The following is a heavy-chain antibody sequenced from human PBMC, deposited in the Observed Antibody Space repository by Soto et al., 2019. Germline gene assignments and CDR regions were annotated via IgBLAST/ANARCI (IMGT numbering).Heavy chain of an antibody. D-gene: IGHD3-10*01. CDR3: ARAPRGGVIIVITSAQIDY. CDR2: ISPDGGST. CDR1: GYDFSDHY. J-gene: IGHJ4*02. Sequence: QVQLVQSGAEVKKPGASVKVSCKASGYDFSDHYIHWVRQAPGQGLEWMGLISPDGGSTRYSQTFQARITMTGDTSTSTVYMELSSLRSEDTAVYYCARAPRGGVIIVITSAQIDYWGQGTLVTVSS. V-gene: IGHV1-46*01.